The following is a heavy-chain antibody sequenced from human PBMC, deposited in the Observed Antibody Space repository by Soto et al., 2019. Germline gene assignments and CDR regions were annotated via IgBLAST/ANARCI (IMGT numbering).Heavy chain of an antibody. D-gene: IGHD2-2*01. V-gene: IGHV3-23*01. CDR2: ISGSGGST. Sequence: PGGSLRLSCAASGFTFSSYAMSWVRQAPGKGLEWVSAISGSGGSTYYADSVKGRFTISRDNSNNTLYLQMNSVRAEDTAVYYCAKTIRRPAAKAYGMDVWGQGTTVTVSS. CDR1: GFTFSSYA. CDR3: AKTIRRPAAKAYGMDV. J-gene: IGHJ6*02.